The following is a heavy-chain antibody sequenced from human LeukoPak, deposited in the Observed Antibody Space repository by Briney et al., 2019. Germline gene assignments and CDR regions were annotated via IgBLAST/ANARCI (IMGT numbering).Heavy chain of an antibody. CDR2: IYSDNT. CDR3: ARRAGAYSHPYDY. D-gene: IGHD4/OR15-4a*01. Sequence: GGSLRLSCTVSGFTVSSNSMSWVRQAPGKGLEWVSFIYSDNTHYSDSVKGRFTISRDNSKNTLYLQMNSLRAEDTAVYYCARRAGAYSHPYDYWGQGTLVTVFS. CDR1: GFTVSSNS. V-gene: IGHV3-53*01. J-gene: IGHJ4*02.